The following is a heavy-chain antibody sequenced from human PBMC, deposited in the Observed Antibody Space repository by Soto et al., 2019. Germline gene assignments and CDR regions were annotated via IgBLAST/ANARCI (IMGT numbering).Heavy chain of an antibody. J-gene: IGHJ5*02. D-gene: IGHD3-10*01. Sequence: ASVKVSCKASGYTFTGYYMHWVRQAPGQGLEWMGWINPNSGGTNYAQKFQGWVTMTRDTSISTAYMELSRLRSDDKAVYYCARARTYYYGSGSYFNLLHNWFDPGGQGTRVTVTT. V-gene: IGHV1-2*04. CDR2: INPNSGGT. CDR1: GYTFTGYY. CDR3: ARARTYYYGSGSYFNLLHNWFDP.